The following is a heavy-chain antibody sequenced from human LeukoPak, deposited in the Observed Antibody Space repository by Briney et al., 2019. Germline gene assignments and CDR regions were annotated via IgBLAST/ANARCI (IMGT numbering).Heavy chain of an antibody. J-gene: IGHJ4*02. CDR3: ARGDWNYGYDY. CDR2: MNPNSGNT. V-gene: IGHV1-8*01. Sequence: GASVKVSCKASGYTFTSYDINWVRQAPRQGLEWMGWMNPNSGNTGYAQKFQGRVTVTRNTSISTAYMELSSLRSEDTAVYYCARGDWNYGYDYWGQGTLVTVSS. D-gene: IGHD5-18*01. CDR1: GYTFTSYD.